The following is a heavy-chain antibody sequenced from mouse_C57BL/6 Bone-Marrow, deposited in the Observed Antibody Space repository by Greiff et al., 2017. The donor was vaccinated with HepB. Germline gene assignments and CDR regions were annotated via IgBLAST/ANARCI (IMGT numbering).Heavy chain of an antibody. Sequence: QVQLKESGSELRSPGSSVKLSCKDFDSEVFPIAYMSWVRQKPGHGFEWIGGILPSIGRTIYGEKFEDKATLDADTLSNTAYLELNSLTSEDSAIYYCARDYYGSSYEAWFAYWGQGTLVTVSA. V-gene: IGHV15-2*01. J-gene: IGHJ3*01. CDR1: DSEVFPIAY. D-gene: IGHD1-1*01. CDR3: ARDYYGSSYEAWFAY. CDR2: ILPSIGRT.